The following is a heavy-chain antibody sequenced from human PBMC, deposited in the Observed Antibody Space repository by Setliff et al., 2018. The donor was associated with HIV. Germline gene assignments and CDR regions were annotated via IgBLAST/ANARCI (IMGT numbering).Heavy chain of an antibody. V-gene: IGHV7-4-1*02. CDR2: INTNTGNP. CDR1: GYSFADYA. Sequence: GASVKVSCKASGYSFADYAMNWVRQAPRQGLEWMGYINTNTGNPTYAQGFTGRFVFSFDTSVTTAYLQITGLRTEDTAVYFCARGGTHYDFWGGYRLGYFDLWGRGTLVTVSS. CDR3: ARGGTHYDFWGGYRLGYFDL. J-gene: IGHJ2*01. D-gene: IGHD3-3*01.